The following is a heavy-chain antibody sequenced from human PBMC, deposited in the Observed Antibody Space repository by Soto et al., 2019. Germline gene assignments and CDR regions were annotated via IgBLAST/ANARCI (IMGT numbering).Heavy chain of an antibody. J-gene: IGHJ4*02. CDR1: GGSFSGYY. V-gene: IGHV4-34*01. CDR2: INHSGST. Sequence: PSETLSLTCAVYGGSFSGYYWSWIRQPPGKGLEWIGEINHSGSTNYNPSLKSRVTISVDTSKNQFSLKLSSVTAADTAVYYCARAGHPTFDYWGQGTLVTVS. CDR3: ARAGHPTFDY.